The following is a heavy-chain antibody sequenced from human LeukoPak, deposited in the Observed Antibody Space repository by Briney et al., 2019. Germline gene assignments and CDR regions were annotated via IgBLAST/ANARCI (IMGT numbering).Heavy chain of an antibody. CDR3: ARGRQWNYDLGWVAP. J-gene: IGHJ5*02. CDR2: ISGYNGKT. Sequence: GASVKVSRKASGYSFSSCSITWVRQAPGQGLEWMGWISGYNGKTKYAEKFQGRVTLTTDTSTSTAYMEMRSLRHDDTAIYYCARGRQWNYDLGWVAPWGQGTLVAVSS. D-gene: IGHD1-7*01. CDR1: GYSFSSCS. V-gene: IGHV1-18*01.